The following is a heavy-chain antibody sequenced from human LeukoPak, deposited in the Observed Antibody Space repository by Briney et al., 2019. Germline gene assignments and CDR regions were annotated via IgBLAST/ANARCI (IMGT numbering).Heavy chain of an antibody. CDR1: GGTFSSYA. D-gene: IGHD6-13*01. CDR2: IIPIFGTA. V-gene: IGHV1-69*13. Sequence: GASVTVSCKASGGTFSSYAISWVRQAPGQGLEWMGGIIPIFGTANYAQKFQGRVTITADESTSTAYMKLSSLRSEDTAVYYCARVTVIAAAGTRPSYYFDYWGQGTLVTVSS. J-gene: IGHJ4*02. CDR3: ARVTVIAAAGTRPSYYFDY.